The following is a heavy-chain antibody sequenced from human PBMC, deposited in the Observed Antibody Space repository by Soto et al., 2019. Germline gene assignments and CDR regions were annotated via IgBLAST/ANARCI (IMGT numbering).Heavy chain of an antibody. J-gene: IGHJ5*02. CDR3: AREVIAVVGAIRWFDP. Sequence: LRLSCAASGFTFSRHWMHWVRQAPGKGPVWVSRIKGDGTSTDYADSVKGRFTIARDNAKNTLYLQMNSLTAEDTAVYYCAREVIAVVGAIRWFDPWGQGTLVTVSS. V-gene: IGHV3-74*01. CDR1: GFTFSRHW. CDR2: IKGDGTST. D-gene: IGHD6-19*01.